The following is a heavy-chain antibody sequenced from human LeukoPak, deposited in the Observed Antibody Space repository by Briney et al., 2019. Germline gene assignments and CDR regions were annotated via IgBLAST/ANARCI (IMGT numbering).Heavy chain of an antibody. J-gene: IGHJ4*02. V-gene: IGHV3-48*04. Sequence: GGSLRLSCAASGFTFNYYSMNWVRQAPGKGLEWVSDISGDNRTINYADSVKGRFTISRDNTRNSLYLQMNSLRAEDTAVYYCAKLGYCSSTSCLYYFDYWGQGTLVTVSS. D-gene: IGHD2-2*01. CDR3: AKLGYCSSTSCLYYFDY. CDR2: ISGDNRTI. CDR1: GFTFNYYS.